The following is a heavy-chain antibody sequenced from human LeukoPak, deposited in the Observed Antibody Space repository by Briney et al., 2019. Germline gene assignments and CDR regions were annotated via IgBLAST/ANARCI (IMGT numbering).Heavy chain of an antibody. J-gene: IGHJ4*02. D-gene: IGHD4-17*01. Sequence: GGSLRLSCAASGFTFSSYGMHWVRQAPGKGLEWVAVISYDGSNKYYADSVKDRFTISRDNAKNSLYLQMNSLRAEDTAVYYCAREAYGDHFDYWGQGTLVTVSS. V-gene: IGHV3-30*03. CDR1: GFTFSSYG. CDR3: AREAYGDHFDY. CDR2: ISYDGSNK.